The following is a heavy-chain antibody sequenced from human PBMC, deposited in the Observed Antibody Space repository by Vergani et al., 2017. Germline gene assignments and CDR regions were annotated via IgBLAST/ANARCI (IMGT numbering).Heavy chain of an antibody. CDR2: ISSSSSYI. D-gene: IGHD5-18*01. J-gene: IGHJ4*02. V-gene: IGHV3-21*01. CDR3: ARSVDTAMVPPL. Sequence: EVQLVESGGGLVKPGGSLRLSCAASGFTFSSYSMNWVRQAPGKGLEWVSSISSSSSYIYYADSVKGRFTISRDNAKNSLYLQMNSLRAEDTAVYYCARSVDTAMVPPLWAQGTLVTVSS. CDR1: GFTFSSYS.